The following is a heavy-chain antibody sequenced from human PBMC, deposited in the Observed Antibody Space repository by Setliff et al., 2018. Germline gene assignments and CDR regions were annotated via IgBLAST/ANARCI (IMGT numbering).Heavy chain of an antibody. Sequence: PGGSLRLSCAASGFTFSSYWMSWVRQAPGKGLGWVANIKQDGSEKYYVNSVKGRFTISRDNAKNSLYLQMNSLRAEDTAVYYCAREDEADYYYYYGMDVWGQGTTVTVSS. CDR3: AREDEADYYYYYGMDV. V-gene: IGHV3-7*01. D-gene: IGHD6-13*01. CDR1: GFTFSSYW. J-gene: IGHJ6*02. CDR2: IKQDGSEK.